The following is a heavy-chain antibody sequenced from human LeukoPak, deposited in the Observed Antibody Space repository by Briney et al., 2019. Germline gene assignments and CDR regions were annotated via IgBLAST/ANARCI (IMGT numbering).Heavy chain of an antibody. J-gene: IGHJ4*02. CDR1: GITFSNYW. D-gene: IGHD6-19*01. CDR3: GGGSGWSHGY. V-gene: IGHV3-7*04. CDR2: IKEDGSEK. Sequence: GGSLRLSCAASGITFSNYWMSWVRQAPGKGLEWVANIKEDGSEKYYVDSVKGRFTISGDNAKNSLYLQMNSLRVEDTAVYYCGGGSGWSHGYWGQGNLVTVSS.